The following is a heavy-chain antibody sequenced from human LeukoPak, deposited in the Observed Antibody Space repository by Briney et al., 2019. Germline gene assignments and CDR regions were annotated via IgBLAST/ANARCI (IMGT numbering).Heavy chain of an antibody. CDR1: GGSISSHF. Sequence: PSETLSLTCTVSGGSISSHFWSWIRQSPGKRLEWIGNIYNSVTTHYNPSLKSRVTISVDTSKNKFSLKLSSVTAADTAVYYCARASRGYSDCDYWGQGTLVTVFS. D-gene: IGHD5-18*01. CDR3: ARASRGYSDCDY. V-gene: IGHV4-59*11. J-gene: IGHJ4*02. CDR2: IYNSVTT.